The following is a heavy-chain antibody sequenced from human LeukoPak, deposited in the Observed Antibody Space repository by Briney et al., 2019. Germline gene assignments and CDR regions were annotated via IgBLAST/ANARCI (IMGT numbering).Heavy chain of an antibody. CDR1: GGSIISSSYY. V-gene: IGHV4-39*01. CDR3: ARDQYYYDSSGYSNY. D-gene: IGHD3-22*01. Sequence: PSETLSLTCTVSGGSIISSSYYWGWLRQPPGKGLEWIGSICYSGSTYYSPSLKSRITISVDTSKNQFSLRLSSVTAADTAVYYCARDQYYYDSSGYSNYWGQGTLVTVSS. CDR2: ICYSGST. J-gene: IGHJ4*02.